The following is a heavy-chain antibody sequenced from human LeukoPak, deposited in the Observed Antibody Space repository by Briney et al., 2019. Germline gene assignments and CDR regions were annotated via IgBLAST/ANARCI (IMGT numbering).Heavy chain of an antibody. J-gene: IGHJ6*02. V-gene: IGHV1-69*04. CDR2: IIPILGIA. D-gene: IGHD2-2*01. CDR1: GGTFSSYA. Sequence: GASVKVSCKASGGTFSSYAISWVRQAPGQGLEWMGRIIPILGIANYAQKFQGRVTITADKSTSTAYMELSSLRSEDTAVYYCARGKGGVVVPAGVYYYYGMDVWGQGTTVTVSS. CDR3: ARGKGGVVVPAGVYYYYGMDV.